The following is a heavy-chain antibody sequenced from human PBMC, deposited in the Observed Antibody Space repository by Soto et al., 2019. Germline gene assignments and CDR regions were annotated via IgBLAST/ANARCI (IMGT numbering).Heavy chain of an antibody. CDR3: AREESGYNF. Sequence: SVKVSCKASGGTFSSFGISWVRQAPGQGLEWMGGIIPVFGRPNYAQRFRGRLTITADESTNTGYMELIDLRSEDTAVYYCAREESGYNFWGQGTQVTVS. V-gene: IGHV1-69*13. D-gene: IGHD5-12*01. J-gene: IGHJ1*01. CDR2: IIPVFGRP. CDR1: GGTFSSFG.